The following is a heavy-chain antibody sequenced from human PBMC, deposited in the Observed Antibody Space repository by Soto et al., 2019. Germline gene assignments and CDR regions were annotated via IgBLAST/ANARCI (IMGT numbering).Heavy chain of an antibody. J-gene: IGHJ6*02. V-gene: IGHV3-23*01. CDR2: ITASGGST. Sequence: EVQLLESGGGLIQRGGSLRLSCTGSEFTFSNFVMSWVRQVPGKGLEWLACITASGGSTYYADSVKGRFSVSRDNSKSTLYLQLNSLEAEDTAMYHCAVHLGQNYYTLDVWGQGTTVHVSS. CDR3: AVHLGQNYYTLDV. CDR1: EFTFSNFV. D-gene: IGHD1-26*01.